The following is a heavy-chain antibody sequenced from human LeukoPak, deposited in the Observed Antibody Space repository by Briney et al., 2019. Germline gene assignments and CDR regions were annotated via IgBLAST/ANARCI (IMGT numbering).Heavy chain of an antibody. Sequence: ASVKASCKASGYTFTGYYIHWVPQAPGQGLEWMGWINPNSGGTNYGQMFQGWVTMTRDTSISTAYVELSRLRSDDTAVYYCARAGGASDSSGWYVFDYWGQGTLVTVSS. J-gene: IGHJ4*02. CDR2: INPNSGGT. CDR1: GYTFTGYY. V-gene: IGHV1-2*04. D-gene: IGHD6-19*01. CDR3: ARAGGASDSSGWYVFDY.